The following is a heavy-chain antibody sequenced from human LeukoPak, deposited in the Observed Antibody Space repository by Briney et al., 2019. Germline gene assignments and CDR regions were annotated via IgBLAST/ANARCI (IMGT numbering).Heavy chain of an antibody. J-gene: IGHJ6*02. D-gene: IGHD4-17*01. Sequence: GASVKVSCKASGYTFTSYAMHWVRQAPGQGLEWMGWISAYNGNTNYAQKLQGRVTMTTDTSTSTAYMELRSLRSDDTAVYYCARGGVTSYYYYGMDVWGQGTTVTVSS. CDR1: GYTFTSYA. V-gene: IGHV1-18*01. CDR3: ARGGVTSYYYYGMDV. CDR2: ISAYNGNT.